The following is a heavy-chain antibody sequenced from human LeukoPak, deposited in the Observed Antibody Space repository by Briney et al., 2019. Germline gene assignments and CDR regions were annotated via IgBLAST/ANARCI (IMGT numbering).Heavy chain of an antibody. V-gene: IGHV5-51*01. CDR2: IYPGDSDT. Sequence: GESLKISCKGSGYSFTSYWIGWVRQMPGKGLEWMGIIYPGDSDTRYSPSFQGQVTISADKSISTAYLQWSSLKASDTAIYYCASAFSSSWYYFDYWGQGTLVTVS. CDR3: ASAFSSSWYYFDY. CDR1: GYSFTSYW. D-gene: IGHD6-13*01. J-gene: IGHJ4*02.